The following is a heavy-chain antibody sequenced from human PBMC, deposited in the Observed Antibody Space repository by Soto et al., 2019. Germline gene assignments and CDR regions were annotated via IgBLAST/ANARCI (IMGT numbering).Heavy chain of an antibody. Sequence: SETLSLTCTVSGGSISSYHWSWIRQPPGKGQEWIGYIYYSGSTNYNPSLKSRVTISVDTSKNQFSLKLSSVTAADTAVYYCTREAGRWFDSRGQGTLVTVSS. CDR1: GGSISSYH. J-gene: IGHJ5*01. V-gene: IGHV4-59*01. CDR3: TREAGRWFDS. CDR2: IYYSGST. D-gene: IGHD6-25*01.